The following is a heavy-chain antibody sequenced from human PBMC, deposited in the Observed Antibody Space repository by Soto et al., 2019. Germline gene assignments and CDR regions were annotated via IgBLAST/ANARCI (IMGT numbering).Heavy chain of an antibody. CDR3: ARHRGPAPVY. D-gene: IGHD3-10*01. V-gene: IGHV4-39*01. CDR1: GGSISGYY. CDR2: LFYGGTT. Sequence: QVQLQESGPGLVKPSETLSLTCTVSGGSISGYYWTWNRQPPGKGLEWVGSLFYGGTTDYNPSLKSRLTMSLDTSKNHFSLKLRSVTAADTAVYYCARHRGPAPVYWGQGTLVTASS. J-gene: IGHJ4*02.